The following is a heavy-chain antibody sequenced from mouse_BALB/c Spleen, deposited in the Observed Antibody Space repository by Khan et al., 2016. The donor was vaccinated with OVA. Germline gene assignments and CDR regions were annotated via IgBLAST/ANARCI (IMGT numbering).Heavy chain of an antibody. V-gene: IGHV9-3-1*01. CDR3: ARGGRRAMDY. D-gene: IGHD3-3*01. J-gene: IGHJ4*01. Sequence: QIQLVQSGPDLKKPGETIKISCKASGYTFTNYGINWVKQAPGKGLKWMGWIYTYTGEPTYADDFKGRFAFSLETSASTAYLQINNLKNEDTATYFGARGGRRAMDYWGQGTSVTVSS. CDR2: IYTYTGEP. CDR1: GYTFTNYG.